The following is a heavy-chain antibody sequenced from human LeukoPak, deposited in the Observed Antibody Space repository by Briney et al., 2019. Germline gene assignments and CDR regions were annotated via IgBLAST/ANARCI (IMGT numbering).Heavy chain of an antibody. CDR2: ISSSGSTI. D-gene: IGHD2-8*01. CDR1: GFTFSSYE. V-gene: IGHV3-48*03. CDR3: ARFDCSNGVCYKVGYFQH. Sequence: GGSLRLSCAASGFTFSSYEMNWVRQAPGKGLEWVSYISSSGSTIYYADSVKGRFAISRDNAKNSLYLQMNSLRAEDTAVYYCARFDCSNGVCYKVGYFQHWDQGTLVTVSS. J-gene: IGHJ1*01.